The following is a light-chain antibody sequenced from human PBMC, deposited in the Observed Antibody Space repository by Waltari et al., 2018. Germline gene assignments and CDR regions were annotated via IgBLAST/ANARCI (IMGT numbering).Light chain of an antibody. J-gene: IGKJ1*01. V-gene: IGKV4-1*01. CDR2: WAS. CDR3: QQYYAIPRT. CDR1: ETVLYSSNNKNY. Sequence: DIVMPQSPDSLAVSLGERATINCRSSETVLYSSNNKNYLAWYQQRPGQPPTRRIYWASTRDSGVPDRFSGSGSGTEFTLTISSLLPEDVAVYYCQQYYAIPRTFGQVTKVEIK.